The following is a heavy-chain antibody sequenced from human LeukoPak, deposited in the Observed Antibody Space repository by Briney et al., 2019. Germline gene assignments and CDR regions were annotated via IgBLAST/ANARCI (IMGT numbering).Heavy chain of an antibody. Sequence: ASVKVSCKASGYTSTSYGISWVRQAPGQGLEWMGWISAYNGNTNYAQKLQGRVTMTTDTSTSTAYMELRSLRSDDTAVYYCARDRAFSKYYDILTGYSPGDYWGQGTLVTVSS. V-gene: IGHV1-18*04. J-gene: IGHJ4*02. CDR3: ARDRAFSKYYDILTGYSPGDY. CDR1: GYTSTSYG. D-gene: IGHD3-9*01. CDR2: ISAYNGNT.